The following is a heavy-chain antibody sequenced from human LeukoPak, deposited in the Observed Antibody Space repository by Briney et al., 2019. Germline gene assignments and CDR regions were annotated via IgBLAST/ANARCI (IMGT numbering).Heavy chain of an antibody. J-gene: IGHJ5*02. Sequence: SETLSLTCTVSGGSISSGGYYWSWIRQHPGKGLEWIGYIYYSGSTYYNPSLKSRVTISVDTSKNQLSLKLSSVTAADTAVYYCAREAFGTSYNWFDPWGQGTLVTVSS. CDR2: IYYSGST. V-gene: IGHV4-31*03. CDR1: GGSISSGGYY. CDR3: AREAFGTSYNWFDP. D-gene: IGHD3-3*01.